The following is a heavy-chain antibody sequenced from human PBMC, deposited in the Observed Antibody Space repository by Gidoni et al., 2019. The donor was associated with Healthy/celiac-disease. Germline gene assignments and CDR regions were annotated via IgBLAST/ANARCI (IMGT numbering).Heavy chain of an antibody. CDR3: AKTYYYDSSGYYYGGNFDY. D-gene: IGHD3-22*01. CDR2: ISGSGGST. CDR1: GFTFSSYA. Sequence: EVQLLESGGGLVQPGGSLRLSCAASGFTFSSYAMSWVRQAPGKGLEWVSAISGSGGSTYYADSVKGRFTISRDNSKNTLYLQMNSLRAEDTAVYYCAKTYYYDSSGYYYGGNFDYWGQGTLVTVSS. J-gene: IGHJ4*02. V-gene: IGHV3-23*01.